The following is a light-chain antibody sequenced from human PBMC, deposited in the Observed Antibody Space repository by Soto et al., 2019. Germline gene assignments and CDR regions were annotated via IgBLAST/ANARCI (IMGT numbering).Light chain of an antibody. V-gene: IGKV1-9*01. CDR1: QGISSY. Sequence: IQFTKSPSSVSASVQDRVTITCRASQGISSYLAWYQQKPGKAPKLLIYAASTLQGGVPSRFSGSGSGTDFTLTISSLQPEDFATYYCQQLDSYPLTFGGGTKVDIK. J-gene: IGKJ4*01. CDR3: QQLDSYPLT. CDR2: AAS.